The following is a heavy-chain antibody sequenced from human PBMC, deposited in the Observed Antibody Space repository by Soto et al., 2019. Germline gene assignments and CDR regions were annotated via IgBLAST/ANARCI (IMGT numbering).Heavy chain of an antibody. J-gene: IGHJ6*02. CDR1: GFTFSSYA. Sequence: GGSLRLSCAASGFTFSSYAMSWVRQAPGKGLEWVSAISGSGGSTYYADSVKGRFTISRDNSKNTLYLQMNSLRAEDTAVYYCAKDMGQQLDLTDYYYYYYGMDVWGQGTTVTVSS. V-gene: IGHV3-23*01. CDR3: AKDMGQQLDLTDYYYYYYGMDV. CDR2: ISGSGGST. D-gene: IGHD6-13*01.